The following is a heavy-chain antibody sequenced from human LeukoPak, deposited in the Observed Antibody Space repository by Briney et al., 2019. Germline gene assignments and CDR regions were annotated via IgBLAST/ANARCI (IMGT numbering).Heavy chain of an antibody. CDR1: GYTFTSYG. J-gene: IGHJ6*03. CDR2: ISAYNGNT. Sequence: GASVKVSCKASGYTFTSYGISWVRQAPGQGLEWMGWISAYNGNTNYAQKLQGRVTMTTDTSTSTAYMELRSLRSDDTAVYYCARLRLYGDYETWNYYYYYMDVWGKGTTVTISS. V-gene: IGHV1-18*01. D-gene: IGHD4-17*01. CDR3: ARLRLYGDYETWNYYYYYMDV.